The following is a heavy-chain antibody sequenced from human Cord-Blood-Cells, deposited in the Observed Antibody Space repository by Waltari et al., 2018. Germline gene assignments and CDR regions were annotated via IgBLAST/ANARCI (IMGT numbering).Heavy chain of an antibody. CDR1: GFTFSSYA. V-gene: IGHV3-30-3*01. D-gene: IGHD2-21*01. CDR3: ARSYCGGDCYVYFQH. Sequence: QVQLVESGGGVVQPGRSLRLSCAASGFTFSSYAMHWVRQAPGKGLEWVVVISYDGSNKYYADSVKGRFTISRDNSKNTLYLQMNSLRAEDTAVYYCARSYCGGDCYVYFQHWGQGTLVTVSS. J-gene: IGHJ1*01. CDR2: ISYDGSNK.